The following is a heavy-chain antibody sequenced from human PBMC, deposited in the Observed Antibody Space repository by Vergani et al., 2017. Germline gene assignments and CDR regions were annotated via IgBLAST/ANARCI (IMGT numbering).Heavy chain of an antibody. J-gene: IGHJ6*03. CDR3: ARAQPYCSSTSCYNYYYYYYMDV. CDR1: GGSISSGGYS. Sequence: QLQLQESGSGLVKPSQTLSLTCAVSGGSISSGGYSWSWIRQPPGKGLEWLGYIYHSGSTYYNPSLKSRVTISVDRSKNQFSLKLSSVTAADTAVYYCARAQPYCSSTSCYNYYYYYYMDVWGKGTTVTVSS. V-gene: IGHV4-30-2*01. D-gene: IGHD2-2*01. CDR2: IYHSGST.